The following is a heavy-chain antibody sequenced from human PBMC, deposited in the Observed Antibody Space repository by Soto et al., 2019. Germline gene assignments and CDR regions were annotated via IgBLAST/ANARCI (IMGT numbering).Heavy chain of an antibody. CDR3: ARYRDGYKHNWFGP. CDR1: GGTFSSYA. V-gene: IGHV1-69*01. Sequence: QVQLVQSGAEVKKPGSSVKVSCKASGGTFSSYAISWVRQASGQGLEWMGGIIPIFGTANYAQKFQGRVTITAGEYTSTAYMELSSLRSEDTAVYYCARYRDGYKHNWFGPWGQGTLVTVSS. CDR2: IIPIFGTA. D-gene: IGHD5-12*01. J-gene: IGHJ5*02.